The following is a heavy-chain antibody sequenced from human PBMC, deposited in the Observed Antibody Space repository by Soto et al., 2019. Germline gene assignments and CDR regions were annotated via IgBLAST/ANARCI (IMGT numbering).Heavy chain of an antibody. CDR2: IYYSGST. V-gene: IGHV4-30-4*01. Sequence: PSETLSLTCTVSGGSISSGDYYWSWIRQTPGKGLEWIGYIYYSGSTYYNPSLKSRVTISVDTSKNQFSLKLSSVTAADTAVYYCARSTITMVRGVIGYWGQGTLVTVSS. J-gene: IGHJ4*02. CDR1: GGSISSGDYY. CDR3: ARSTITMVRGVIGY. D-gene: IGHD3-10*01.